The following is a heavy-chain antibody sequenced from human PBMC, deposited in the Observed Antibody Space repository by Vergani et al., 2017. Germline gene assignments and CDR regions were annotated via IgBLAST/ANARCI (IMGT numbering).Heavy chain of an antibody. CDR1: GFTFSSYG. J-gene: IGHJ6*02. CDR3: AKARHYYGSGSYYRFYGMDV. Sequence: VQLVESGGGVVQPGGSLRLSCAASGFTFSSYGMHWVRQAPGKGLEWVAFIRYDGSNKYYADSVKGRFTISRDNSKNTLYLQMNSLRAEDTAVYYCAKARHYYGSGSYYRFYGMDVWGQGTTVTVSS. V-gene: IGHV3-30*02. CDR2: IRYDGSNK. D-gene: IGHD3-10*01.